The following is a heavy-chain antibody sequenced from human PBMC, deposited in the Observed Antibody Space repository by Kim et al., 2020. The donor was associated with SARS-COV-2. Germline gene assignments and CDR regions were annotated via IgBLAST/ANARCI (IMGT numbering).Heavy chain of an antibody. J-gene: IGHJ3*02. D-gene: IGHD6-6*01. V-gene: IGHV3-21*01. CDR2: YI. CDR3: ARDSSSSLEI. Sequence: YIYSADSVKGRFNSCRNNAKNSLYLQMNSRRAEDTAVYYCARDSSSSLEIWGQWTMVTVSS.